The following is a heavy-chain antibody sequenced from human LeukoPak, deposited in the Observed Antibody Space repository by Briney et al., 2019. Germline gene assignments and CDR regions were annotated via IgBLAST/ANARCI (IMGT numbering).Heavy chain of an antibody. CDR3: ARDDNWNDKGEDAFDI. J-gene: IGHJ3*02. CDR1: GGTFSSYA. V-gene: IGHV1-69*05. D-gene: IGHD1-1*01. Sequence: SVKVSCKASGGTFSSYAISWVRQAPGQGLEWMGGIIPIFGTANYAQKFQGRVTITTDESTSTAYMELSSLRSEDTAVYYCARDDNWNDKGEDAFDIWGQGTMVTVSS. CDR2: IIPIFGTA.